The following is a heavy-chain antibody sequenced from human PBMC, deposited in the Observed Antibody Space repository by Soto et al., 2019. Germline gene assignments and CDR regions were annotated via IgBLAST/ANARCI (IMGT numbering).Heavy chain of an antibody. J-gene: IGHJ4*02. V-gene: IGHV3-23*04. Sequence: EVQLVQSGGGLVQPGGSLRLSCAASGFTFRDSYMSWVRQVPGKGLEWISAIRNDGDTVYYVDSVKGRFTISRDNTKNTSCLRMNNVRVEDTTIYYCARDRDTLSNVWSAFSTAGGQGALVGVS. CDR1: GFTFRDSY. CDR3: ARDRDTLSNVWSAFSTA. CDR2: IRNDGDTV. D-gene: IGHD3-3*01.